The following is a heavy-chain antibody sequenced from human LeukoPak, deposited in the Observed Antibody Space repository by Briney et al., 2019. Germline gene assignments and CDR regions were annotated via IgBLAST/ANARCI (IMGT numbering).Heavy chain of an antibody. CDR3: TRDVSMATIWWDY. D-gene: IGHD5-24*01. V-gene: IGHV3-49*03. J-gene: IGHJ4*02. Sequence: GGSLRLSCTASGFTFGDYAMSWFRQAPGKGLEWVGSIRSKAYGGTTEYAASVKGRFTISRDDSKSIAYLQMNSLKTEDTAVYYCTRDVSMATIWWDYWGQGTLVTVSS. CDR2: IRSKAYGGTT. CDR1: GFTFGDYA.